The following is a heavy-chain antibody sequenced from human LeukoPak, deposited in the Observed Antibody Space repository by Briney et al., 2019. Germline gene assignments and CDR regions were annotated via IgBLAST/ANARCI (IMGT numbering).Heavy chain of an antibody. CDR1: GGSITNSC. V-gene: IGHV4-59*01. Sequence: PSETLSLTCTVSGGSITNSCWNWIRQSPGKGLEWIGYINYSGSTNYNPSLKSRVTISVDTSKNQFSLKLSSVTAADMAAYFCARDPLSTNDFDIWGQGTMVTVSS. J-gene: IGHJ3*02. D-gene: IGHD1-1*01. CDR3: ARDPLSTNDFDI. CDR2: INYSGST.